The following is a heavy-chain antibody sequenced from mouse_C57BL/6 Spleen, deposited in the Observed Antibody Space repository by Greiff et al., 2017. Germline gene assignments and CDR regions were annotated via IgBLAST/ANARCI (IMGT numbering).Heavy chain of an antibody. Sequence: EVKLVESGGGLVKPGGSLKLSCAASGFTFSSYAMSWVRQTPEKRLEWVATISDGGSYTYYPDNVKGRFTISRDNAKNNLYLQMSHLKSEDTAMYYCARDYYSNGGAMDYWGQGTSVTVAS. CDR1: GFTFSSYA. V-gene: IGHV5-4*01. CDR2: ISDGGSYT. J-gene: IGHJ4*01. CDR3: ARDYYSNGGAMDY. D-gene: IGHD2-5*01.